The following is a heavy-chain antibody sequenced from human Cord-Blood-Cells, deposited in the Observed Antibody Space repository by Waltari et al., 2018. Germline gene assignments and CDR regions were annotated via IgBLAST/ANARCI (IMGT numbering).Heavy chain of an antibody. V-gene: IGHV3-30*18. J-gene: IGHJ4*02. D-gene: IGHD3-22*01. Sequence: QVQLVESGGGVVQPGRSLRLSCAASGFTFSSYGMHWVRQAPGKGLEWVAVISYDGSNKYYADSVKGRFTISRDHSKNPLYLQMNSLRAEDTAVYYCAKGITMIVVVTPFDYWGQGTLVTVSS. CDR3: AKGITMIVVVTPFDY. CDR1: GFTFSSYG. CDR2: ISYDGSNK.